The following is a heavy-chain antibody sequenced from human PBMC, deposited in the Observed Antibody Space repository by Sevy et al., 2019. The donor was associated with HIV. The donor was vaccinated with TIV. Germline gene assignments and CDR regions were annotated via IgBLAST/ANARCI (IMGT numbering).Heavy chain of an antibody. CDR3: ARDSGYCGGDCYGPGGY. J-gene: IGHJ4*02. CDR2: ISYDGGNK. V-gene: IGHV3-30-3*01. CDR1: GFTFSTYA. D-gene: IGHD2-21*02. Sequence: GGSLGLSCAASGFTFSTYAMHWVRQAPGKGLEWVAVISYDGGNKKYLDSVKGRCTISRDDSKNTLYLQLNSLRAEDTAVYYCARDSGYCGGDCYGPGGYWGQGTLVTVSS.